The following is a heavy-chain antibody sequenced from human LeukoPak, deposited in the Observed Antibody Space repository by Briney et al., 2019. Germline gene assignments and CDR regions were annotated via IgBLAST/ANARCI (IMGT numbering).Heavy chain of an antibody. D-gene: IGHD3-3*01. V-gene: IGHV3-53*01. J-gene: IGHJ4*02. CDR2: IYSGGST. CDR3: ARLEFRYFDY. Sequence: GGSLRLSCAASGFTVSSNSMTWVRQAPGKGLEWVSVIYSGGSTYSADSVKGRFTISRDNSKNTLYLQMNSLRAEDTAVYYCARLEFRYFDYGGQGTLVTVSS. CDR1: GFTVSSNS.